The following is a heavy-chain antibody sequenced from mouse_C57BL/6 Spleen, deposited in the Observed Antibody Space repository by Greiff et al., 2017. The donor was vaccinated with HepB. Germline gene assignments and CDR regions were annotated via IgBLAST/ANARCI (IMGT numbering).Heavy chain of an antibody. D-gene: IGHD1-1*01. CDR2: IHPNSGST. CDR1: GYTFTSYW. Sequence: QVQLKQPGAELVKPGASVKLSCKASGYTFTSYWMHWVKQRPGQGLEWIGMIHPNSGSTNYNEKFKSKATLTVDKSSSTAYMQLSSLTSEDSAVYYCALYYYGSSYVDWYFDVWGTGTTVTVSS. CDR3: ALYYYGSSYVDWYFDV. V-gene: IGHV1-64*01. J-gene: IGHJ1*03.